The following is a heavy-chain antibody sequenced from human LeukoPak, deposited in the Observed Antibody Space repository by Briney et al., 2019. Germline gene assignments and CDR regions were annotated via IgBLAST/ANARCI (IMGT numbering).Heavy chain of an antibody. CDR3: ARELRGYYDILTGYYKTGYYFDY. J-gene: IGHJ4*02. CDR2: IKQDGSEK. CDR1: GFTFSSYW. V-gene: IGHV3-7*01. D-gene: IGHD3-9*01. Sequence: GGSLRLSCAASGFTFSSYWMSWVRQAPGKGLEWVANIKQDGSEKYYVDSVKGRFTISRDNAKNSLYLQMNSLRAEDTAVYYCARELRGYYDILTGYYKTGYYFDYWGQGTLVTVSS.